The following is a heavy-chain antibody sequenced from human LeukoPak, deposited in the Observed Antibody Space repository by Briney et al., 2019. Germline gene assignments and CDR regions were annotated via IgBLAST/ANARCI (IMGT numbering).Heavy chain of an antibody. V-gene: IGHV3-23*01. D-gene: IGHD6-13*01. CDR1: GFTFSSYA. CDR2: ISGSGSST. J-gene: IGHJ6*02. Sequence: QPGGSLRLSCAASGFTFSSYAMSWARQAPGKGLEWVSAISGSGSSTYSADSVKGRFTISRDNSKNTLYLQMNSLRGEDTAVYYCAKAVAAAGYHFYGMDVWVQGTTVTVSS. CDR3: AKAVAAAGYHFYGMDV.